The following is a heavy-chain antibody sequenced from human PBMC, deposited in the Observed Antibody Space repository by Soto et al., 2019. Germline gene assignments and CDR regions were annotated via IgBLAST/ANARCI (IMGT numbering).Heavy chain of an antibody. D-gene: IGHD2-2*01. V-gene: IGHV4-4*02. CDR3: ARALWGPAGHINWFDP. J-gene: IGHJ5*02. CDR2: IYHSGST. CDR1: GGNIRSINW. Sequence: PSETLRLTWAVSGGNIRSINWWSRVKQPPGKGLEWIGEIYHSGSTNYNPSLKSRVTISVDTSKNQFSLKLSSVTAADTAVYYCARALWGPAGHINWFDPWGQGTLVTVPS.